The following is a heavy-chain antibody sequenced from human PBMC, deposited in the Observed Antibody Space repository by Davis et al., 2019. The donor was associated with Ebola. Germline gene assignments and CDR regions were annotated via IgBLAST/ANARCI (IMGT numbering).Heavy chain of an antibody. V-gene: IGHV3-30*14. CDR1: GFTFSSYA. Sequence: GGSLRLSCAASGFTFSSYAMHWVRQAPGKGLEWVAVILYDGSNKYYADSVKGRFTISRDNSKNTLYLQMSSLRNEDTAIYYCARQRDRMGYYYGMDIWGQGTTVIVTS. D-gene: IGHD1-26*01. CDR2: ILYDGSNK. J-gene: IGHJ6*02. CDR3: ARQRDRMGYYYGMDI.